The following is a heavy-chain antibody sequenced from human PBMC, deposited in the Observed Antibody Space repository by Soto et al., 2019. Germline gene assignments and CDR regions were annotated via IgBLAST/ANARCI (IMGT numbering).Heavy chain of an antibody. D-gene: IGHD2-2*02. Sequence: ASVKVSCKASGYTFTSYAMHWVRQAPGQRLEWMGWINAGNGNTKYSQKFQGRVTITRDTSASTAYMELSSLRSEDTAVYYCATGEYCSSTSCYRGINNWFDPWGQGTLVTVSS. V-gene: IGHV1-3*01. J-gene: IGHJ5*02. CDR3: ATGEYCSSTSCYRGINNWFDP. CDR2: INAGNGNT. CDR1: GYTFTSYA.